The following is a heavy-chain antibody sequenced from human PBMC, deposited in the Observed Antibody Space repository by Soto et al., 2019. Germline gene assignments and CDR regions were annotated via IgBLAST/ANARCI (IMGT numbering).Heavy chain of an antibody. CDR3: ATGGEVYCVLGDH. J-gene: IGHJ4*02. Sequence: QVQLVESGGGVVQPGTSLRLSCEASGFAFNKFGMHWVRQAPGKGLEWVAFISYDGSYQYYADSVQGRLIITRDNSMNTLQMQLNSLRREDTAVYYCATGGEVYCVLGDHWGQGTLVTVSS. V-gene: IGHV3-30*03. CDR2: ISYDGSYQ. D-gene: IGHD2-21*01. CDR1: GFAFNKFG.